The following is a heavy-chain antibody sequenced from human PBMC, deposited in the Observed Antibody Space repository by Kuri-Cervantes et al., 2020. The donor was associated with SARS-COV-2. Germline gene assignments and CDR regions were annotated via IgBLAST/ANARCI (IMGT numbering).Heavy chain of an antibody. CDR2: MNPNSGNT. D-gene: IGHD2-2*02. CDR1: GYTFTSYG. Sequence: ASVKVSCKASGYTFTSYGINWVRQATGQGLEWMGWMNPNSGNTGYAQKFQGRVTMTRNTSISTAYMELSSLRSEDTAVYYCARDVLGYCSSTSCYNGYYYYGMDVWGQGTTVTVSS. CDR3: ARDVLGYCSSTSCYNGYYYYGMDV. J-gene: IGHJ6*02. V-gene: IGHV1-8*01.